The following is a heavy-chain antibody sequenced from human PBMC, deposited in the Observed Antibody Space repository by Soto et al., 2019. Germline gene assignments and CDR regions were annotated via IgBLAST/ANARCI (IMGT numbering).Heavy chain of an antibody. CDR2: ISYDGSNK. V-gene: IGHV3-30-3*01. Sequence: GGSLRLSCAASGFTFRSYAMHWVRQAPGKGLEWVAVISYDGSNKYYADSVKGRFTISRDNSKNTLYLQMNSLRAEDTAVYYCARDRGPPPYYYYGMDVWGQGTTVTVSS. CDR3: ARDRGPPPYYYYGMDV. J-gene: IGHJ6*02. CDR1: GFTFRSYA.